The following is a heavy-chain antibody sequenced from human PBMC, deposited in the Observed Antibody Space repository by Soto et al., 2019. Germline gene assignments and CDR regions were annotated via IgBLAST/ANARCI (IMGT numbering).Heavy chain of an antibody. V-gene: IGHV3-23*01. CDR3: AKEGEHSSGWANFDY. CDR1: GFTFSSYA. Sequence: TASGFTFSSYAMSWVRQAPGKGLEWVSAISASGGSTYYADSVKGRFTSSRDNSKNTLYLQMNSLRAEDTAVYYCAKEGEHSSGWANFDYWGQGTLVTVSS. D-gene: IGHD6-19*01. J-gene: IGHJ4*02. CDR2: ISASGGST.